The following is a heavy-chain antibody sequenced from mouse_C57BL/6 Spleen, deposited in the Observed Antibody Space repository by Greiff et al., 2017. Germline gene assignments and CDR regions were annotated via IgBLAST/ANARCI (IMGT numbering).Heavy chain of an antibody. CDR1: GYTFTSYW. Sequence: QVQLQQPGAELVKPGASVKLSCKASGYTFTSYWMHWVKQRPGRGLEWIGRIDPNSGGTKYNEKFKSKATLTVDKPSSTAYLQLSSLTSEDSAVYYCCVSPPSYGSRRDYFDYWGQGTTLTVSS. J-gene: IGHJ2*01. V-gene: IGHV1-72*01. D-gene: IGHD1-1*01. CDR2: IDPNSGGT. CDR3: CVSPPSYGSRRDYFDY.